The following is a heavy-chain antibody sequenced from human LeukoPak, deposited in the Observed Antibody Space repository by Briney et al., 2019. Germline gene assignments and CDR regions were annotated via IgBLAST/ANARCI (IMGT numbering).Heavy chain of an antibody. CDR1: GFTVSSNY. D-gene: IGHD3-10*01. CDR3: ARGPYYGSGSYS. J-gene: IGHJ4*02. Sequence: GGSLRLSCAASGFTVSSNYMSWARQAPGKGLEWVSVIYSGGSTYYADSVKGRFTISRDNSKNTLCLQMNSLRAEDTAVYYCARGPYYGSGSYSWGQGTLVTVSS. V-gene: IGHV3-53*01. CDR2: IYSGGST.